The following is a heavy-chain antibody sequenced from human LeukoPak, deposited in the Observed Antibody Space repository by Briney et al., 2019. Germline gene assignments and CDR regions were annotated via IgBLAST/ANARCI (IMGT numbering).Heavy chain of an antibody. V-gene: IGHV1-69*13. CDR2: IIPIFGTA. J-gene: IGHJ6*02. D-gene: IGHD1-26*01. CDR1: GGTFSSYA. Sequence: ASVKVSCKASGGTFSSYAISWVRQAPGQGLEWMGGIIPIFGTANYAQKFQGRVTITADESTSTAYMELSSLRSEDTAVYYCARGSYYFPHPYYYGMDVWGQRTTVTVSS. CDR3: ARGSYYFPHPYYYGMDV.